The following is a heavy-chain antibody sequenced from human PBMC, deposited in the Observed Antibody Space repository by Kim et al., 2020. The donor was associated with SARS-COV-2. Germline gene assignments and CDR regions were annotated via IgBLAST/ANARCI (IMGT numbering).Heavy chain of an antibody. CDR2: IYSSGAT. Sequence: SETLSLTCSVSGDSIGSYYWNWIRQPAGKGLEYIGRIYSSGATNYNPSLKSRVSVSVDTSKNRFSLRLNSVTAADTAVYYCARGGIPVPGAAVTRCYYYTMNVWGKETTVTVSS. CDR3: ARGGIPVPGAAVTRCYYYTMNV. CDR1: GDSIGSYY. D-gene: IGHD6-19*01. J-gene: IGHJ6*04. V-gene: IGHV4-4*07.